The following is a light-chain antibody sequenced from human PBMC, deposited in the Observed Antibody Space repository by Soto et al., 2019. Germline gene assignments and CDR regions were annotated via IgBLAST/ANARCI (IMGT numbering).Light chain of an antibody. V-gene: IGKV3-20*01. CDR3: QQYGRSPLMYT. CDR1: QSITSNF. J-gene: IGKJ2*01. CDR2: GAS. Sequence: EIVLTQSPGTLSLSPGERATLSCRASQSITSNFLAWYKQKPGQAPRLLIYGASTRAAGVPDRFSGSWSGTDFTLTITRLEPEDFAVYYCQQYGRSPLMYTFGQGTKLGV.